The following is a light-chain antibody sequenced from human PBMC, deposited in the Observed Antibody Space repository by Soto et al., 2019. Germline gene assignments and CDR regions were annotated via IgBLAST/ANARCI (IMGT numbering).Light chain of an antibody. Sequence: EIVLTQSPGTLSLSPGERATLSCRAIQSVSSSYLAWYQQKPGQAPRLLIYGASSRAIGIPDRFSGSGSGTDSTLTISRLEPEDFAVYYCQQYGSSPPITFGQGTRLEI. CDR1: QSVSSSY. V-gene: IGKV3-20*01. CDR3: QQYGSSPPIT. CDR2: GAS. J-gene: IGKJ5*01.